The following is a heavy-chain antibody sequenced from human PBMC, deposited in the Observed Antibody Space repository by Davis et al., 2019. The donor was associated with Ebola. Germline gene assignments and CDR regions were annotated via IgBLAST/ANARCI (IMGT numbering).Heavy chain of an antibody. D-gene: IGHD4-17*01. V-gene: IGHV4-30-4*01. CDR1: GGSVSSGPYY. J-gene: IGHJ5*02. CDR3: ARVSATVTSVWFDL. CDR2: IYYSGST. Sequence: PSETLSLTCTVSGGSVSSGPYYWSWIRQPPGKGLEYIGYIYYSGSTYYSPSLKSRLTMSLDTSKNQFSLKLSSVIAADTAVYYCARVSATVTSVWFDLWGQGILVTVSS.